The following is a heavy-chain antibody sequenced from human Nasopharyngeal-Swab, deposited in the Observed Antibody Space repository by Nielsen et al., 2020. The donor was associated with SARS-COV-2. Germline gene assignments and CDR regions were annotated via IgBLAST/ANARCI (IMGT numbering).Heavy chain of an antibody. CDR3: ARDPIGYSSSSWWFDP. CDR1: GFTFSSYS. V-gene: IGHV3-21*01. J-gene: IGHJ5*02. CDR2: ISSSSSYI. D-gene: IGHD6-13*01. Sequence: GESLKISCAASGFTFSSYSMNWVRQAPGKALERVSSISSSSSYIYYADSVKGRFTISRDNAKNSLYLQMNSLRAEDTAVYYCARDPIGYSSSSWWFDPWGQGTLVTVSS.